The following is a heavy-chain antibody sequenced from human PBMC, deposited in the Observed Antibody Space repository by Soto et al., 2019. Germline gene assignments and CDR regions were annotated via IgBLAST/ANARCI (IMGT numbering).Heavy chain of an antibody. Sequence: SDTLSLTSNDTNCSISIHYWSGVGQPPGMGLEWIGYVYYTGSTNYNPSLKSRATISVDTSKNQFSLKLTSVTAADTAVYYCARDHSSGFHYIFDSWGQGTLATVSP. V-gene: IGHV4-59*11. J-gene: IGHJ4*02. CDR2: VYYTGST. CDR3: ARDHSSGFHYIFDS. CDR1: NCSISIHY. D-gene: IGHD3-22*01.